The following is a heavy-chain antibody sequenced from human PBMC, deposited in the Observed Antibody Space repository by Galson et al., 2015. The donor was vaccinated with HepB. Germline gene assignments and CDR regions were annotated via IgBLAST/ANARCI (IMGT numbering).Heavy chain of an antibody. J-gene: IGHJ4*02. D-gene: IGHD6-13*01. CDR2: IDWDDDK. CDR3: ARIHSRHGYSSSRYYFDY. Sequence: PALVKPTQTLTLTCTLSGFSLSTSGMCVNWIRQPPGKALEWLARIDWDDDKYYSTSLKTRLTISKDTSKNQVVLTMTNVDPVDTATYSCARIHSRHGYSSSRYYFDYWGQGTLVTVSS. CDR1: GFSLSTSGMC. V-gene: IGHV2-70*11.